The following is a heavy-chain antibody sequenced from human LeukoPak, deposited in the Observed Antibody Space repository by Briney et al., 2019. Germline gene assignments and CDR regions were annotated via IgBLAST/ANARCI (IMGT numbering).Heavy chain of an antibody. D-gene: IGHD1-26*01. J-gene: IGHJ5*02. CDR1: GFTFSSYS. V-gene: IGHV3-48*02. CDR2: ISSSSSTI. CDR3: ARDVGWELVGYNWCDP. Sequence: PGGSLRLSCAASGFTFSSYSMNWVRQAPGKGLEWVSYISSSSSTIYYADSVKGRFTISRDNAKNSLYLQMNSQGDEDTAVYYCARDVGWELVGYNWCDPWGQGTLVTVSS.